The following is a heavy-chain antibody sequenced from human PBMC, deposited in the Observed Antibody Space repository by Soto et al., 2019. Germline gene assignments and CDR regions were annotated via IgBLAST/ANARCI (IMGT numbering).Heavy chain of an antibody. CDR2: INIHKGNA. CDR3: ARVGAYHYGGPGYMAYFDY. Sequence: QVLLVQSGAEVKKPGASLKVSCKASGYTFTSFGISWVRQAPGQGLEWMGWINIHKGNANYAQKVQGSVTMTTDTSTSTAYMELMNMRSDDTAVYYCARVGAYHYGGPGYMAYFDYWGQGTLVIVSS. D-gene: IGHD3-10*01. V-gene: IGHV1-18*01. J-gene: IGHJ4*02. CDR1: GYTFTSFG.